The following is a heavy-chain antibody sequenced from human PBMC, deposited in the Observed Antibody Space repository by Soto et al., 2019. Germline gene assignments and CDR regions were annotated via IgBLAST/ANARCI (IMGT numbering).Heavy chain of an antibody. J-gene: IGHJ6*02. Sequence: GGSLRLSCAASGFTFSSYSMNWVRQAPGKGLEWVSYISSSSSTIYHADSVKGRFTISRDNAKNSLYLQMNSLRDEDTAVYYCARGDIVVVVAATLRYGMDVWGQGTTVTVSS. V-gene: IGHV3-48*02. CDR3: ARGDIVVVVAATLRYGMDV. CDR2: ISSSSSTI. CDR1: GFTFSSYS. D-gene: IGHD2-15*01.